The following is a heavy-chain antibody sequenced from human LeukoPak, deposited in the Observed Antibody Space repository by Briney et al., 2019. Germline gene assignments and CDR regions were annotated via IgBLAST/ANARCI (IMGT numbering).Heavy chain of an antibody. V-gene: IGHV4-61*02. CDR3: ARGANWFDP. D-gene: IGHD4/OR15-4a*01. J-gene: IGHJ5*02. Sequence: SQTLSLTCTVSVGSISSGSYYWSWIRQPAGKGLEWIGRIYTSGSTNYNPSLKSRVTISVDTSKNQSSLKLSSVTAADTAVYYCARGANWFDPWGQGTLVTVSS. CDR2: IYTSGST. CDR1: VGSISSGSYY.